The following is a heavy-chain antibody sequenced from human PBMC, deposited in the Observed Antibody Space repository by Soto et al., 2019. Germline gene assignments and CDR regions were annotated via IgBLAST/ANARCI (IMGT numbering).Heavy chain of an antibody. J-gene: IGHJ4*02. D-gene: IGHD3-10*01. CDR1: GYTFTGYY. CDR3: ARGPMVRGVIILQGYFDY. Sequence: ASVKVSCKASGYTFTGYYMHWVRQAPGQGLEWMGWINPNSGGTNYAQKFQGWVTMTRDTSISTAYMELSRLRSDDTAVYYCARGPMVRGVIILQGYFDYWGQGTLVTVSS. V-gene: IGHV1-2*04. CDR2: INPNSGGT.